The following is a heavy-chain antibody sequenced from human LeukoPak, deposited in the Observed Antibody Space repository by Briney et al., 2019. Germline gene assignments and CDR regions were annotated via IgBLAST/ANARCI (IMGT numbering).Heavy chain of an antibody. CDR2: IYYNGST. J-gene: IGHJ4*02. Sequence: SETLSLTCTVSGRSISGYSWSWIRQPPGKGLEYIGYIGYIYYNGSTNHNPSLKSRVTISLDSSKNVFSLRLTSVTAADTAIYYCARLYCMSAGCYEIYWGQRTLVTVSS. CDR3: ARLYCMSAGCYEIY. V-gene: IGHV4-59*08. D-gene: IGHD2-15*01. CDR1: GRSISGYS.